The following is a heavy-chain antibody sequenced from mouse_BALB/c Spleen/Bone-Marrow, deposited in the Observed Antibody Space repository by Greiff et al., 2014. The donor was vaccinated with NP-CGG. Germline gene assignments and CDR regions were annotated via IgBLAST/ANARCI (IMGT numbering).Heavy chain of an antibody. CDR2: ISTYYGDA. J-gene: IGHJ3*01. CDR1: GYTFTDYA. CDR3: ARGIDDYDAWFAY. V-gene: IGHV1S137*01. Sequence: QVQLQQSSGAELVRPGVSVKISCKGSGYTFTDYAMHWVKQSHAKSLEWIGVISTYYGDASYNQKFMGKATMTVDKSSSTAYMELARLTSEDSAIYYCARGIDDYDAWFAYWGQGTLVTVSA. D-gene: IGHD2-4*01.